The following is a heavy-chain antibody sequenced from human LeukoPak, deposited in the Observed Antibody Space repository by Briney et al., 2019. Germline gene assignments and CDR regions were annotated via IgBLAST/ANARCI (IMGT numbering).Heavy chain of an antibody. J-gene: IGHJ4*02. CDR3: ARDLEDNNGHCSSTSCQVKGPRWYYFDY. V-gene: IGHV1-18*01. CDR2: ISAYNGNT. D-gene: IGHD2-2*01. CDR1: GYTFTSYG. Sequence: ASVKVSCKASGYTFTSYGISWVRQAPGQGLEWMGWISAYNGNTNYAQKLQGRVTMTTDTSTSTAYMELRSLRSDDTAVYYCARDLEDNNGHCSSTSCQVKGPRWYYFDYWGQGTLVTVSS.